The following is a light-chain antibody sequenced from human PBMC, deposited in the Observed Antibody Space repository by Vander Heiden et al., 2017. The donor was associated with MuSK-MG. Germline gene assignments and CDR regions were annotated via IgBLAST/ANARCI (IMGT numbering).Light chain of an antibody. J-gene: IGKJ4*01. CDR2: GAS. Sequence: IVLPQSPATLSVSAGDRATISCRASQGVSSNLAWYQQKPGQAPKLLIYGASTMATGIPARFSGSGSGTDFTLTISSLQSEDFTIYYCQQDNNLPRTFGRGTKVDIK. CDR1: QGVSSN. V-gene: IGKV3-15*01. CDR3: QQDNNLPRT.